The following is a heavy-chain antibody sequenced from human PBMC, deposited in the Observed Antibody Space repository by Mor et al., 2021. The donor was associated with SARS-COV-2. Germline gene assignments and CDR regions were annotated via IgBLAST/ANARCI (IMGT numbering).Heavy chain of an antibody. Sequence: NPSLKSRVTISVDTSKNQFSLKLSSVTAADTAVYYCASNSLGYCSGGSCWFDYWGQGTLVTVSS. V-gene: IGHV4-39*07. CDR3: ASNSLGYCSGGSCWFDY. J-gene: IGHJ4*02. D-gene: IGHD2-15*01.